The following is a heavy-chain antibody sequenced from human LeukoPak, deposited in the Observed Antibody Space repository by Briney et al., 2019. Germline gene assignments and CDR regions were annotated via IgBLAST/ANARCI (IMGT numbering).Heavy chain of an antibody. J-gene: IGHJ4*02. V-gene: IGHV3-33*06. D-gene: IGHD5-12*01. CDR3: AKATLGYSDYRPAFDY. Sequence: GGSLRLSCAASGFTFSSYGMHWVRQAPGKGLEWVAVIWYDGSNKYYADSVKGRFTISRDNSKNTLYLQMNSLRAEDTAVYYCAKATLGYSDYRPAFDYWGQGTLVTVSS. CDR2: IWYDGSNK. CDR1: GFTFSSYG.